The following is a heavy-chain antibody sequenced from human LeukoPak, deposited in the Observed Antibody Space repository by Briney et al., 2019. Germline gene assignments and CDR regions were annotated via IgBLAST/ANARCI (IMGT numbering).Heavy chain of an antibody. D-gene: IGHD3-16*02. J-gene: IGHJ4*02. Sequence: ASVKVSCKASGYTFTSYGISWVRQAPGQGLEWMGWISAYNGNTNYAQKLHGRVTMTTAPSTSTAYMELRSLRSDDTAVYYCARDLAYDYVWGSYRYPSDYWGQGTLVTVSS. CDR2: ISAYNGNT. CDR1: GYTFTSYG. V-gene: IGHV1-18*01. CDR3: ARDLAYDYVWGSYRYPSDY.